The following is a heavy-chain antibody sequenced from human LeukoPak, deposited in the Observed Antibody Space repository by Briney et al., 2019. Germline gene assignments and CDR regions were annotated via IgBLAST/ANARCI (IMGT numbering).Heavy chain of an antibody. J-gene: IGHJ4*02. Sequence: GGSLRLSCAASVFTVSSNHMSRVPQAPGKGLERVSTISANGGTTYYADSVKGRFTISRDNSKNTLYVQMSSLGADDTAVYYCATISVASGVHYWGQGTLVTVSS. CDR1: VFTVSSNH. CDR3: ATISVASGVHY. CDR2: ISANGGTT. V-gene: IGHV3-23*01. D-gene: IGHD6-19*01.